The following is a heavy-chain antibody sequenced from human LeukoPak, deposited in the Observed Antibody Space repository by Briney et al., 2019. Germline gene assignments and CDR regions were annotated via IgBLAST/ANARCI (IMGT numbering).Heavy chain of an antibody. J-gene: IGHJ3*02. Sequence: SETLSLTCTVSGGSISSSGYYWGWIRQPPGKGLEWIGSIYYSGSTYYNTSLKSRVTISVDTSKNQFSLKLFSVTAADTAVYYCARFTVRGWGNAFDIWGQGTMVTVSS. CDR3: ARFTVRGWGNAFDI. CDR1: GGSISSSGYY. CDR2: IYYSGST. V-gene: IGHV4-39*07. D-gene: IGHD3-10*01.